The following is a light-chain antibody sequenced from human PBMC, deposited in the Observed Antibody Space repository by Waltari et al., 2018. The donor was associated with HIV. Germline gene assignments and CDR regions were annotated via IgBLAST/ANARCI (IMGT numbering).Light chain of an antibody. V-gene: IGKV3-15*01. CDR2: GAS. CDR1: QSVNRD. J-gene: IGKJ1*01. CDR3: QQYNTWPPGA. Sequence: EILMTQSPPTLSLSPGERATLSCRASQSVNRDLAWYQQSPGQSPRLLIHGASTRASHIPDRFSGSGSGTEFTLTISSLQSEDFAVYYCQQYNTWPPGAFGQGTKVEIK.